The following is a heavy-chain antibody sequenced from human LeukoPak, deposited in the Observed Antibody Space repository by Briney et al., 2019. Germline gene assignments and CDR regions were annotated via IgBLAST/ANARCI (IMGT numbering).Heavy chain of an antibody. Sequence: ASVKVSCKASGYTFTSYYMHWVRQAPGQGLEWMGIINPSGGSTSYAQKFQGRVTMTRDTSTSTVYMELSSLRSEDTAVYYCARVSVAGITLYYYMDVWGKGTTVTVSS. CDR2: INPSGGST. V-gene: IGHV1-46*01. J-gene: IGHJ6*03. CDR1: GYTFTSYY. CDR3: ARVSVAGITLYYYMDV. D-gene: IGHD6-19*01.